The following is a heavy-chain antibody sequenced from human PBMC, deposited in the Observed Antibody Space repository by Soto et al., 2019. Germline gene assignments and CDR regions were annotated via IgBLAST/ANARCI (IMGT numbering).Heavy chain of an antibody. CDR2: ISGSGGST. Sequence: EVQLLESGGGLVQPGGSLRLSCAASGFTFSSDAMSWVRQATGKGLEWVSAISGSGGSTYYAESVKGRFTISRDNSKNTLYLQMNSLRAEDTAVYYCAKIPFPPAPNYDFWSGYRNNWFDPWGQGTLVTVSS. J-gene: IGHJ5*02. D-gene: IGHD3-3*01. CDR3: AKIPFPPAPNYDFWSGYRNNWFDP. V-gene: IGHV3-23*01. CDR1: GFTFSSDA.